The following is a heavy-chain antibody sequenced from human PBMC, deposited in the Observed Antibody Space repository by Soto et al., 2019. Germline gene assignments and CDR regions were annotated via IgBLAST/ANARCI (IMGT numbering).Heavy chain of an antibody. CDR2: IDNAGTDS. J-gene: IGHJ6*04. V-gene: IGHV3-74*01. D-gene: IGHD3-10*01. CDR1: GLTLSGRS. CDR3: ARGWFGPDV. Sequence: EVQLVESGGGLVQPGGSLRLSCAASGLTLSGRSMHWVRQAPGKGLVWVSGIDNAGTDSTYADSVKGRFTSSRDNAKNMLYLQMNSLRVEDTAVYSCARGWFGPDVWGKGTTVTVSS.